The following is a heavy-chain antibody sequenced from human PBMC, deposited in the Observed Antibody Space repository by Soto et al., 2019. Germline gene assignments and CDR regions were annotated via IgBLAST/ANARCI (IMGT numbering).Heavy chain of an antibody. CDR3: AREDTYYDNRYFQY. J-gene: IGHJ1*01. CDR2: IWFDGSHR. Sequence: QVQLVESGGGVVQPGRSLRLSCAASGFTFSNYGMHWVRQAPGKGLEWVAVIWFDGSHRYYADSVKGRFTISRDNSKNTVYLQMNSLRAEDTAVYYCAREDTYYDNRYFQYWGQGTLVTVSS. D-gene: IGHD3-22*01. V-gene: IGHV3-33*01. CDR1: GFTFSNYG.